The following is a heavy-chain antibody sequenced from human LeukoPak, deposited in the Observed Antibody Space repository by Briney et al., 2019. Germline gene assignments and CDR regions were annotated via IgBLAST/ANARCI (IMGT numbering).Heavy chain of an antibody. V-gene: IGHV7-4-1*02. CDR2: INTNTGNP. Sequence: ASVKVSCKASGYTFTNYSMNWVRQAPGQGLEWMGWINTNTGNPTYAQGFTGRFVFSLDTSVSTAYLQISSLKAEDTAVYYCARKMPFIAAAGNNWFDPWGQGTLVTVSS. J-gene: IGHJ5*02. CDR3: ARKMPFIAAAGNNWFDP. D-gene: IGHD6-13*01. CDR1: GYTFTNYS.